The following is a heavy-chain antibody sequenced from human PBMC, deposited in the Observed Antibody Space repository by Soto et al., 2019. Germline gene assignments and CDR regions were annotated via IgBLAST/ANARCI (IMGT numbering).Heavy chain of an antibody. CDR3: ARGFVAAAAPQQGYYYYMDV. D-gene: IGHD6-13*01. Sequence: ASVKVSCKASGYTFTGYYMHWVRQAPGQGLEWMGWINPNSGGTNYAQKFQGWVTMTRDTSISTAYMELSRLRSDDTAVYYCARGFVAAAAPQQGYYYYMDVWGKGTTVTVSS. CDR2: INPNSGGT. V-gene: IGHV1-2*04. J-gene: IGHJ6*03. CDR1: GYTFTGYY.